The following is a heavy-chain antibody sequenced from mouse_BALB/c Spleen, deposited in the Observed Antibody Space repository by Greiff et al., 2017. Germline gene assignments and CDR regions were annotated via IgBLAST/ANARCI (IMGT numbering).Heavy chain of an antibody. V-gene: IGHV5-17*02. D-gene: IGHD4-1*01. J-gene: IGHJ4*01. CDR1: GFTFSSFA. Sequence: EVQLVESGGGLVQPGGSRKLSCAASGFTFSSFAMHWVRQAPEKGLEWVAYISSGSSTIYYADTVKGRFTISRDNPKNTLFLQMTSLRSEDTAMYYCARDWVYAMDYWGQGTSVTVSS. CDR3: ARDWVYAMDY. CDR2: ISSGSSTI.